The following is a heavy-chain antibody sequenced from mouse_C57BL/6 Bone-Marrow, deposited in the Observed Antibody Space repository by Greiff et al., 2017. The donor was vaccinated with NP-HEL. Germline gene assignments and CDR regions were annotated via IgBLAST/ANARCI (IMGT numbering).Heavy chain of an antibody. V-gene: IGHV1-76*01. CDR2: IYPGSGNT. CDR3: ARPYYYGSSGFAY. CDR1: GYTFTDYY. J-gene: IGHJ3*01. D-gene: IGHD1-1*01. Sequence: QVQLKQSGAELVRPGASVKLSCKASGYTFTDYYINWVKQRPGQGLEWIARIYPGSGNTYYNEKFKGKATLTAEKSSSTAYMQLSSLTSEDSAVDFCARPYYYGSSGFAYWGQGTLVTVSA.